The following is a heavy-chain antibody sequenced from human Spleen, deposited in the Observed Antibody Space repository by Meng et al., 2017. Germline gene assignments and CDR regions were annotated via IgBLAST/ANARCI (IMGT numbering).Heavy chain of an antibody. J-gene: IGHJ6*02. CDR1: GLTFSDAW. Sequence: GESLKISCGVSGLTFSDAWVSWVRQPPGKGLEWVARIKSYGSGGTRDYAASVKGTFTISRDDSKKTVYLQLSSLKTEDTAIYYCTHVTDFYGTMGVWGQGTTVTVSS. D-gene: IGHD2/OR15-2a*01. V-gene: IGHV3-15*01. CDR3: THVTDFYGTMGV. CDR2: IKSYGSGGTR.